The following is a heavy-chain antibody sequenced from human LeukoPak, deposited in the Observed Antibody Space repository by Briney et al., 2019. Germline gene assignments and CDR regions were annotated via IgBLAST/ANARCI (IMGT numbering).Heavy chain of an antibody. CDR1: GLNLDAYA. CDR2: ISGDGTIT. CDR3: AKDTPLFYHYYGIDV. V-gene: IGHV3-43*02. Sequence: GGSLRLSCAASGLNLDAYAMRWVRQAPGKGLEWVSLISGDGTITYYADSVKGRFTISRDNSKNSLFLEMNSLRSEDTALYYCAKDTPLFYHYYGIDVWGQGTTVTVSS. J-gene: IGHJ6*02.